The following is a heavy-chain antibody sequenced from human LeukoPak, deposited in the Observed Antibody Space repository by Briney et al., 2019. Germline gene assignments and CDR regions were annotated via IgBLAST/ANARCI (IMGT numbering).Heavy chain of an antibody. D-gene: IGHD3-3*01. CDR2: IYPGDSDT. CDR1: GYSFTSYW. V-gene: IGHV5-51*01. J-gene: IGHJ5*02. CDR3: ATSPYYDFWSGESFWFHP. Sequence: GESLKISCKGSGYSFTSYWIGWVRHMPGKGLEWMGIIYPGDSDTRYSPSFQGQVTISADKSISTAYLQWSSLKASDTAVYCCATSPYYDFWSGESFWFHPWGQGTLVTVSS.